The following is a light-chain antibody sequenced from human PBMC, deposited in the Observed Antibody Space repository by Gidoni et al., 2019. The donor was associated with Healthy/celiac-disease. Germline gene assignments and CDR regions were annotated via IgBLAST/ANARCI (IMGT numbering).Light chain of an antibody. V-gene: IGKV3-20*01. CDR1: QSVSSSY. Sequence: EIVLTQSPATLSLSPGERATLSCRASQSVSSSYLAWDQQKPGQAPRLLIYGASSRATGIPDRFSGSGSGTDFTLTISRLEPEDVAVYYCQQYGSSPLTFGGGTKVEIK. CDR3: QQYGSSPLT. CDR2: GAS. J-gene: IGKJ4*01.